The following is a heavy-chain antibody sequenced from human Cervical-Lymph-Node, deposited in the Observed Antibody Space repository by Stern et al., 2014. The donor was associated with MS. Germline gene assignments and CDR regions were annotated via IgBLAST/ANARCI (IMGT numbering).Heavy chain of an antibody. V-gene: IGHV1-2*04. D-gene: IGHD2-15*01. CDR3: ARGYPFFDN. J-gene: IGHJ4*02. Sequence: QVQLVQSGAEVKKPGASVKVSCTASGYTFTGFFLHWVRQAPGPGLEWVGWINPNTGVTNSAQKFQGWVTLTRDTSINTVYMELIRLKSDDAAVFYCARGYPFFDNWGQGTLVTVSS. CDR2: INPNTGVT. CDR1: GYTFTGFF.